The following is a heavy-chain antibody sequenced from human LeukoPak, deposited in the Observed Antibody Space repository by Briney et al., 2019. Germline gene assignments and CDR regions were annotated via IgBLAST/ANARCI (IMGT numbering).Heavy chain of an antibody. V-gene: IGHV3-30*02. CDR2: VRQDGKLK. CDR1: GFKISGYY. D-gene: IGHD3-9*01. CDR3: VRAFDLLTGYFDS. J-gene: IGHJ4*02. Sequence: PGGSLRLSCVASGFKISGYYIHWVRQAPGKGLEWAASVRQDGKLKFYADSVKARFTISRDNSKNTVFLQLSSLRDEDTAVYYCVRAFDLLTGYFDSWGQGILVTVSS.